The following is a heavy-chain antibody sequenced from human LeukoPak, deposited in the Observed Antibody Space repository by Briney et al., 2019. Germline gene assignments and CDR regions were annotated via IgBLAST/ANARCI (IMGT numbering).Heavy chain of an antibody. D-gene: IGHD6-13*01. CDR2: ISGGGHNT. J-gene: IGHJ4*02. CDR1: GFTFSRYS. CDR3: AKDRSSWYYPFDY. V-gene: IGHV3-23*01. Sequence: GGSLRLSCAASGFTFSRYSINWVRQAPGKGLEWVSVISGGGHNTYYADSVKGRFTISRDNSRNTLYLQMNSLRAEDTAVYYCAKDRSSWYYPFDYWGQGTLVTVSS.